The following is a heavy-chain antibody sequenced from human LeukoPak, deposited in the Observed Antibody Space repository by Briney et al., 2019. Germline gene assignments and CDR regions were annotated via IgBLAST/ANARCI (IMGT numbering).Heavy chain of an antibody. Sequence: GASVKVSCKAAGYTFTSYYMHWVRQAPGQGLEWMGIINPGGGSTNYEQKFQGRVTITRDTSTSTVYMELSSLRSEDTAVYYCGRGFGSSSWYRVGYWGQGTLVTVSS. CDR1: GYTFTSYY. V-gene: IGHV1-46*01. D-gene: IGHD6-13*01. CDR2: INPGGGST. J-gene: IGHJ4*02. CDR3: GRGFGSSSWYRVGY.